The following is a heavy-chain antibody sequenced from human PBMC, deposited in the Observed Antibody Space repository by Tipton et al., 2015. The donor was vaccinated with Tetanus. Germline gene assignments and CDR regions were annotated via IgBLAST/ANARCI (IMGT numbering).Heavy chain of an antibody. CDR3: ARDQGGGRVVRLNWFDP. CDR1: GGSISSYY. CDR2: IYYSGDT. V-gene: IGHV4-59*04. Sequence: TLSLTCTVSGGSISSYYWSWIRQHPGKGLEWIGYIYYSGDTYINPSLKSRVTMSVDTSKNQISLNLSSVTAADTAVYYCARDQGGGRVVRLNWFDPWGQGALVTVSS. J-gene: IGHJ5*02. D-gene: IGHD6-6*01.